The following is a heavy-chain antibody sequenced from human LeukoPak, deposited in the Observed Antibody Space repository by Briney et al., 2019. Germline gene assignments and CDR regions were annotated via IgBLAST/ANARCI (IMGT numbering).Heavy chain of an antibody. Sequence: PGGSLRLSCAASGFTFSTYFMHWVRQAPGKGLEWVADIASDGSHTFYVESVKGRFTISRDNSKNTLYLQMNSLRAEDTAVYYCAKNPLHYDFWSGPFDYWGQGTLVTVSS. CDR2: IASDGSHT. CDR3: AKNPLHYDFWSGPFDY. CDR1: GFTFSTYF. D-gene: IGHD3-3*01. V-gene: IGHV3-30-3*02. J-gene: IGHJ4*02.